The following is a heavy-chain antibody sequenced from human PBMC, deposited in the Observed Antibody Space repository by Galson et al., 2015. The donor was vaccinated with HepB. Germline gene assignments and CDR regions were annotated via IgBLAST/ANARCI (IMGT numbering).Heavy chain of an antibody. D-gene: IGHD1-26*01. CDR3: TRAPGGSFNFDY. CDR1: GYNFANYF. CDR2: INPNVGVT. J-gene: IGHJ4*02. Sequence: SVKVSCKASGYNFANYFIHWVRQAPGQGLEWLGRINPNVGVTNYALKFQGRVTMTRDTSITTTYVELSSLTSGDTAVYYYTRAPGGSFNFDYWGQGTQVTVSP. V-gene: IGHV1-2*06.